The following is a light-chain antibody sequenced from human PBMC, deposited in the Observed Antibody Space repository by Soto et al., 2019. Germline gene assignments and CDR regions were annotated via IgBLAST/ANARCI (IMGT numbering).Light chain of an antibody. Sequence: DIQMTQSPSSLSASVGDRVTITRRASQGISTYLNWSQQKPGKAPKLLIYAASSLQSGVPSRFSGSGSGTDLTLTINSLQPEDFATYYCQQSYNMPWTFGQGTKVDI. CDR3: QQSYNMPWT. V-gene: IGKV1-39*01. CDR1: QGISTY. J-gene: IGKJ1*01. CDR2: AAS.